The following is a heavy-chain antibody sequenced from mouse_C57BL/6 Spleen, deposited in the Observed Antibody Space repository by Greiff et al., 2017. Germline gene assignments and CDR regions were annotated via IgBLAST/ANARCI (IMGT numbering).Heavy chain of an antibody. V-gene: IGHV5-17*01. CDR3: ARNSRYLDY. CDR1: GFTFSDYG. D-gene: IGHD1-1*01. Sequence: EVQLVQSGGGLVKPGASLKLSCAASGFTFSDYGMHWVRQAPEKGLEWVAYISSGSSTSYYADTVKGRYTISRDNAKNTVYLQMTSLRSEDTAMYYCARNSRYLDYWGQGTTVTVSS. J-gene: IGHJ2*01. CDR2: ISSGSSTS.